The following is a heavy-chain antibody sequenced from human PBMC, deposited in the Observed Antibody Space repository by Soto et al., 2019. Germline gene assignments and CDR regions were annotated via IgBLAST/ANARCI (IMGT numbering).Heavy chain of an antibody. D-gene: IGHD3-22*01. CDR2: IYYSGST. Sequence: PSETLSLTCTVSGGSISSGGYYWSWIRQHPGKGLERIGYIYYSGSTYYNPSLKSRVTISVDTSKNQFSLKLSSVTAADTAVYYCARGKRDYYDSSGYYFDYWGQGTLVTVSS. CDR1: GGSISSGGYY. V-gene: IGHV4-31*03. J-gene: IGHJ4*02. CDR3: ARGKRDYYDSSGYYFDY.